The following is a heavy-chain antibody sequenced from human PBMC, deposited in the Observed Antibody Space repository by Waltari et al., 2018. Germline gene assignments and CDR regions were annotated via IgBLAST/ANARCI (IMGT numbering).Heavy chain of an antibody. Sequence: EVQLVESGGGLVQPGRSLRLSCTASGFTFGDYAMSWFRQAPGKGLEWVGFIRSKAYGGTTEYAASVKGRFTISRDDSKSIAYLQMNSLKTEDTAVYYCTRDSQWELRAFDIWGQGTMVTVSS. D-gene: IGHD1-26*01. CDR2: IRSKAYGGTT. CDR3: TRDSQWELRAFDI. CDR1: GFTFGDYA. J-gene: IGHJ3*02. V-gene: IGHV3-49*03.